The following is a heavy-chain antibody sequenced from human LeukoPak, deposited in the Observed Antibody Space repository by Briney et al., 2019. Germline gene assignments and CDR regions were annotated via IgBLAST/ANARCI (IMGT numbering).Heavy chain of an antibody. CDR2: ISGSGGST. CDR1: GLTFSSYA. D-gene: IGHD2/OR15-2a*01. V-gene: IGHV3-23*01. CDR3: VRDGPGDFPVDY. J-gene: IGHJ4*02. Sequence: PGGSLRLSCAASGLTFSSYAMSWVRQAPGKGLEWVSAISGSGGSTYYADSVKGRFTISRDNAKNMLYLQMNSLRAEDTAVYFCVRDGPGDFPVDYWGQGTLVTVSS.